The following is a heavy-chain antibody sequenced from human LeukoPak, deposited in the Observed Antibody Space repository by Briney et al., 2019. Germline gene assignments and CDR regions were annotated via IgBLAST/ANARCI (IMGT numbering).Heavy chain of an antibody. D-gene: IGHD3-3*01. Sequence: TGGSLRLSCAASGFTFSSYRMHWVRQAPGKGLEWVAVISYDGSNKYYADSVKGRFTISRDNSKNTLYLQMNSLRAEDTAVYYCAKGGYDFWSGYSPFDYWGQGTLVTVSS. CDR1: GFTFSSYR. J-gene: IGHJ4*02. CDR2: ISYDGSNK. CDR3: AKGGYDFWSGYSPFDY. V-gene: IGHV3-30*18.